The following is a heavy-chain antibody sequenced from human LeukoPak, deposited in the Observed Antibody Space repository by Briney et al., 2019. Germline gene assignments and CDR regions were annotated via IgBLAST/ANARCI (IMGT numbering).Heavy chain of an antibody. CDR3: ARFPTGFPNWVDP. D-gene: IGHD4-17*01. V-gene: IGHV4-39*01. CDR2: FHSYGDT. Sequence: SETLSLTCTVSGGSLSRSPYSWGWIRQSPGKGLEWIGTFHSYGDTYYNPSLMSRVSIPVDSSKNQLSLNLTSVTAADTAVYYCARFPTGFPNWVDPWGQGTLVTVSS. J-gene: IGHJ5*02. CDR1: GGSLSRSPYS.